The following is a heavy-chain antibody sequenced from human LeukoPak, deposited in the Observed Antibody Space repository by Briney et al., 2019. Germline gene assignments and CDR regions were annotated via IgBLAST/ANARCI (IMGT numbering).Heavy chain of an antibody. CDR1: GKSFGIGG. Sequence: SVKVSCKAYGKSFGIGGIRCVRQAPGQGLEWMGRIVPILGIANYAQKFQGRVAITADKSTSTAYMELSSLRSEDTAVYYCAAQPPTMVRGPRFDYWGQGTLVTVSS. D-gene: IGHD3-10*01. CDR2: IVPILGIA. V-gene: IGHV1-69*04. CDR3: AAQPPTMVRGPRFDY. J-gene: IGHJ4*02.